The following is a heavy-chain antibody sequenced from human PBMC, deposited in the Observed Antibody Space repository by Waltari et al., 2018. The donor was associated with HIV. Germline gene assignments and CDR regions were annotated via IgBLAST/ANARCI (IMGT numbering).Heavy chain of an antibody. CDR3: ARDLYYYGSGSRSASAFDI. D-gene: IGHD3-10*01. CDR1: GGSISSYY. V-gene: IGHV4-4*07. CDR2: IYTSGST. J-gene: IGHJ3*02. Sequence: QVQLQESGPGLVKPSETLSLTCTVSGGSISSYYWSWIRQPAGKGLEWIGRIYTSGSTNYNPARKSRVTMSGDTSKNQFSLKLSSVTAADTAVYYCARDLYYYGSGSRSASAFDIWGQGTMVTVSS.